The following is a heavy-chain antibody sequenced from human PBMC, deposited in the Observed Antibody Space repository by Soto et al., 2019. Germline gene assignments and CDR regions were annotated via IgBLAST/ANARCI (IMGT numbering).Heavy chain of an antibody. V-gene: IGHV3-21*01. CDR3: ARDCSGGSCYPGMDV. Sequence: PGGSLRLSCAASGFNFNSYTINWVRQAPGKRLEWLSSISSSGYIFSTDSVRGRFTISRDNAKNSVYLHINSLRAEDTAVYFCARDCSGGSCYPGMDVWGQGTTVTVSS. CDR1: GFNFNSYT. D-gene: IGHD2-15*01. J-gene: IGHJ6*02. CDR2: ISSSGYI.